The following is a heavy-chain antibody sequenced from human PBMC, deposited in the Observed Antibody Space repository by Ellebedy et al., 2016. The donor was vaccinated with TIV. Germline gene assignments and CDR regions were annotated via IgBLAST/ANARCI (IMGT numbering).Heavy chain of an antibody. CDR1: GFTVSSNY. Sequence: GESLKISCAASGFTVSSNYMSWVRQAPGDGLEWVSVIYTGGSTYYAESVKGRFTISRDNSKNTLYLQMNSLRAEDTAVYYCARDRLAVAGTFFDYWGQGTLVTVSS. D-gene: IGHD6-19*01. CDR2: IYTGGST. CDR3: ARDRLAVAGTFFDY. J-gene: IGHJ4*02. V-gene: IGHV3-53*01.